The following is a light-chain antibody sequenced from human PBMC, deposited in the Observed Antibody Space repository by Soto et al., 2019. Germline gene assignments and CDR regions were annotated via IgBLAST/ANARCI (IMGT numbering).Light chain of an antibody. CDR2: DAS. Sequence: DIQMTQSPSSLSASVGDRVTITCQASQDLSNYLNWYQQKPGKAPKLLIYDASNLETGVPSRFSGSGSGADFTFTISSLQPEDIATYYCQQYDTLPVFTFGHGTKVDIK. J-gene: IGKJ3*01. V-gene: IGKV1-33*01. CDR1: QDLSNY. CDR3: QQYDTLPVFT.